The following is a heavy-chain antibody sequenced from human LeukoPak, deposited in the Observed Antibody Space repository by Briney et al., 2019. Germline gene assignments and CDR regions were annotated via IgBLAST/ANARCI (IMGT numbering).Heavy chain of an antibody. CDR2: IKSKTGGGTT. J-gene: IGHJ6*02. V-gene: IGHV3-15*01. CDR3: TTKDV. Sequence: GGSLRLSCAASEFTFSNAWMSCVRQAPGKGLEWVGRIKSKTGGGTTDYAAPVKGRFTVSRDDSENTLYLQMNSLTTEDTAVYYCTTKDVWGQGTTVTVSS. CDR1: EFTFSNAW.